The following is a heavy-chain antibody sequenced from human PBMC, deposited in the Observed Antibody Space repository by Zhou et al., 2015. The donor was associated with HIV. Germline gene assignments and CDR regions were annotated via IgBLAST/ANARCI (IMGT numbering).Heavy chain of an antibody. Sequence: QVQLVQSGAEVKKPGSSVKVSCKASGGTFSSYAISWVRQAPGQGLEWMGGIIPIFGTANYAQKFQGRVTITADESTSTAYMELSSLRSEDTAVYYCASRGEQWLEQYYYYGMDVWGQGTTVTVSS. D-gene: IGHD6-19*01. V-gene: IGHV1-69*01. CDR1: GGTFSSYA. CDR3: ASRGEQWLEQYYYYGMDV. J-gene: IGHJ6*02. CDR2: IIPIFGTA.